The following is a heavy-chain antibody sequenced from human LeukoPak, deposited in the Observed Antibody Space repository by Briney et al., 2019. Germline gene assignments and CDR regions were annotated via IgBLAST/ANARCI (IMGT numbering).Heavy chain of an antibody. CDR2: INAGHGNT. J-gene: IGHJ4*02. Sequence: GASVKVSCKASGYTFTNYAMHWVRQAPGQRLEWMGWINAGHGNTKYSQEFQARVTITRDTSMTTAYMELSSLTSDDTAVYFCARGLPLGYCTYGVCYPPKHFDFWGQGTLVTVSS. V-gene: IGHV1-3*01. CDR3: ARGLPLGYCTYGVCYPPKHFDF. D-gene: IGHD2-8*01. CDR1: GYTFTNYA.